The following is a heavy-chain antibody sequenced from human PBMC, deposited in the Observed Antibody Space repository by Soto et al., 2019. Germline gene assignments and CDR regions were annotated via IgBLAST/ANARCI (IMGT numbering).Heavy chain of an antibody. CDR2: IWYDGSNK. D-gene: IGHD2-2*01. Sequence: GGSLRLSCATSVFTFSSYGMHWVRQAPGKGLDWVAVIWYDGSNKYYADSVKGRFTISRDNSKNTLYLQMNSLRAEDTAVYYCAREGYCSSTSCPPDYWGQGTMVTVSS. CDR3: AREGYCSSTSCPPDY. CDR1: VFTFSSYG. J-gene: IGHJ4*02. V-gene: IGHV3-33*01.